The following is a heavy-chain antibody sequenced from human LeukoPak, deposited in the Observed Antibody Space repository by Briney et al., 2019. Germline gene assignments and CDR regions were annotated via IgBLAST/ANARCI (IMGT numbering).Heavy chain of an antibody. V-gene: IGHV1-69*13. J-gene: IGHJ6*03. Sequence: GASVKVSCKASGGTFSSYAISWVRQAPGQGLEWMGGIIPIFGTANYAQKFQGRVTITADESTSTAYMELSSLRSEDTAVYYCARDGRDIVATRNYYYYYMDVWGKGTTVTVSS. D-gene: IGHD5-12*01. CDR3: ARDGRDIVATRNYYYYYMDV. CDR1: GGTFSSYA. CDR2: IIPIFGTA.